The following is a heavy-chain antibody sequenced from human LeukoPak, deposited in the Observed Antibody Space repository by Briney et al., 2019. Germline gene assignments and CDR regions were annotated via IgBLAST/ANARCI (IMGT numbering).Heavy chain of an antibody. V-gene: IGHV4-59*01. J-gene: IGHJ6*02. CDR2: IYYSGSA. D-gene: IGHD3-10*01. Sequence: SETLSLTCTVSGDSIRSSYWSWIRQPPGKGLEWIGYIYYSGSANYSPSLKSRVTISLDTSQNQISLNLTSVTAADTAVYYCARSSGSGSRNYYYYPLDVWAKGPRSPSL. CDR1: GDSIRSSY. CDR3: ARSSGSGSRNYYYYPLDV.